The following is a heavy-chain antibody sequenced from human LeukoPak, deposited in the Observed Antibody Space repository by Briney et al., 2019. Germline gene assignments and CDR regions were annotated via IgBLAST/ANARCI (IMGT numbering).Heavy chain of an antibody. D-gene: IGHD2-2*02. CDR1: GFTFSCYA. Sequence: GGSLRLSCAASGFTFSCYAMSWVCQAPGKGLEWVSGISASGGTTYYADSVKGRFTISRDNSKNTLYLQMNSLRVEDTAIYYCAKVRPPQVIPAAIDSWGQGTLVTVSS. V-gene: IGHV3-23*01. J-gene: IGHJ4*02. CDR2: ISASGGTT. CDR3: AKVRPPQVIPAAIDS.